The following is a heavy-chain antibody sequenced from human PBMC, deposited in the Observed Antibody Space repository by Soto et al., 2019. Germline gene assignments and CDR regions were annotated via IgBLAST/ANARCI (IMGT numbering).Heavy chain of an antibody. CDR1: GYTFTSYG. Sequence: ASVKVSCKASGYTFTSYGISWVRQAPGQGLEWMGWISAYNGNTNYAQKLQGRVTMTTDTSTSTAYMELRSLRSDDTAVYYCARDVGTTSAWGDAFDIWGQGTMVTVPS. CDR3: ARDVGTTSAWGDAFDI. V-gene: IGHV1-18*01. CDR2: ISAYNGNT. J-gene: IGHJ3*02. D-gene: IGHD1-7*01.